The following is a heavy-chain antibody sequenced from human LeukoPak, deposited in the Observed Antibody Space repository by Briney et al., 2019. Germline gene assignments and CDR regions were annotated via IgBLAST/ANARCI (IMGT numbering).Heavy chain of an antibody. CDR3: ARQAAFDRSEGQFDY. D-gene: IGHD3-9*01. Sequence: SETLSLTCTVSGGSISNHYWSWIRQPPGKGLEWIGYIYNSVTTNYNPSLKSRVTISVDTSKNQFSLKLPSVTAADTAVYYCARQAAFDRSEGQFDYWGQGTLVTVSS. CDR2: IYNSVTT. V-gene: IGHV4-59*11. CDR1: GGSISNHY. J-gene: IGHJ4*02.